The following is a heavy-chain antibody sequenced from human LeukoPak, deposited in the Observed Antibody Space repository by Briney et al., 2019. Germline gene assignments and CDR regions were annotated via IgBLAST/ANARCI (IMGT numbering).Heavy chain of an antibody. CDR2: ISGGGGNT. D-gene: IGHD6-19*01. V-gene: IGHV3-23*01. CDR3: AKDPYSSGFDS. J-gene: IGHJ4*02. Sequence: PGGSLRLSCAASGFTFSSYAMSWVRQAPGKGLEWVSAISGGGGNTYYADSVKGRLTISRDNSKNTLYLQMNSLRAEDTAVYYCAKDPYSSGFDSWGQGTLVTVSS. CDR1: GFTFSSYA.